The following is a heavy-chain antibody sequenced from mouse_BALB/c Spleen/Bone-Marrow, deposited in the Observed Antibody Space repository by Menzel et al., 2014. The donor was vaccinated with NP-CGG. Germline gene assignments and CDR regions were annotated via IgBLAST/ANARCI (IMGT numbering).Heavy chain of an antibody. V-gene: IGHV14-3*02. D-gene: IGHD1-1*01. CDR2: IDPANGNT. CDR1: GFNIKDTY. J-gene: IGHJ3*01. CDR3: ASYSYGRSRFAY. Sequence: VQLQQSGAELVKPGASVKLSCTASGFNIKDTYMHWVKQRPEQGLEWIGRIDPANGNTKYDPKFQGKATITADTSSNTAYLQLSSLTSEDAAVYYCASYSYGRSRFAYWGQGTLVTVSA.